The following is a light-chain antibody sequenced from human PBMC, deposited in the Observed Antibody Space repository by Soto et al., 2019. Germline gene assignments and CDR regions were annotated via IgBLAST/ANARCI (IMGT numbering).Light chain of an antibody. J-gene: IGLJ1*01. CDR3: SSHTSGSTRV. V-gene: IGLV2-14*01. CDR1: SSDVGGYDY. Sequence: QSALTQPASVSGSPGQSIAISCTGTSSDVGGYDYVSWYQQHPDKAPKLMIYEVTKRPSGVSNRFSGSKSGNTASLTISGLQPGDEADYYCSSHTSGSTRVFGSGTKLTV. CDR2: EVT.